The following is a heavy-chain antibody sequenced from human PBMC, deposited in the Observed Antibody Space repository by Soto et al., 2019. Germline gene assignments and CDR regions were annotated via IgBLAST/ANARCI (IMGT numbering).Heavy chain of an antibody. CDR3: ARPNSSSWLYFDY. J-gene: IGHJ4*02. D-gene: IGHD6-13*01. Sequence: SETLSLTCTVSGGSISSSSYYWGWIRQPPGKGLEWIGSIYYSGSTYYNPSLKSRVTISVDTSKNQFSLKLSSVTAADTAVYYCARPNSSSWLYFDYWGQGPLVTVSS. V-gene: IGHV4-39*01. CDR1: GGSISSSSYY. CDR2: IYYSGST.